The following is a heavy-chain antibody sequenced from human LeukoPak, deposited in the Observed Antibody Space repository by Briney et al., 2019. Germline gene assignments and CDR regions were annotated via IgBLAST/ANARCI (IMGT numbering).Heavy chain of an antibody. V-gene: IGHV3-30*03. Sequence: PGGSLRLSCAASGFTFSSYGMHWVRQAPGKGLEWVAVISYDGDNKYYADSVKGRFTISRDNSKNTLSLQMNSLRAEDTAVYYCATIRDWPRDYWGQGTLVTVSS. CDR1: GFTFSSYG. J-gene: IGHJ4*02. D-gene: IGHD2-21*02. CDR2: ISYDGDNK. CDR3: ATIRDWPRDY.